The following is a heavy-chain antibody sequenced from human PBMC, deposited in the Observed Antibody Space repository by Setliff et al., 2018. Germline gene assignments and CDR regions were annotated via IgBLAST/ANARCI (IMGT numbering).Heavy chain of an antibody. D-gene: IGHD6-19*01. CDR2: IHHSGTT. CDR3: ARAPIVSSGWTQYYFDY. J-gene: IGHJ4*02. CDR1: GYSISSGSH. Sequence: SETLSLTCALSGYSISSGSHWGWIRQPPGKGLEWIGSIHHSGTTLYNPSLTSRVTVSVDTSRNRFSLRLTSLTAADTAVYYCARAPIVSSGWTQYYFDYWGQGTLVTVSS. V-gene: IGHV4-38-2*01.